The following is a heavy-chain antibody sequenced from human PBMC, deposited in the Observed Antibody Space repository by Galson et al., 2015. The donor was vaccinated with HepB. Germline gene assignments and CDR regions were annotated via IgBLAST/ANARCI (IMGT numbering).Heavy chain of an antibody. CDR3: AKLPLDY. Sequence: SLRLSCAASGFTFSSYGMHWVRQAPGKGLEWVAVISYDGSNKYYADSVQGRFTIPRDNSKNTLYLQMNSLRAEDTAVYYCAKLPLDYWGQGTLVTVSS. CDR2: ISYDGSNK. V-gene: IGHV3-30*18. CDR1: GFTFSSYG. J-gene: IGHJ4*02.